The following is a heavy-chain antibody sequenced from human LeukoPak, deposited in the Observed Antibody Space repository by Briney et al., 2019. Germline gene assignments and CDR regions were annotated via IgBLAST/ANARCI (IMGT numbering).Heavy chain of an antibody. J-gene: IGHJ6*03. CDR2: IIPIFGTT. CDR1: GGTFSSYA. CDR3: ARDAWYYYDSSGYHQTYYYYYMDV. Sequence: SVKVSCKASGGTFSSYAISWVRQAPGQGLEWMGGIIPIFGTTNYAQKFQDRVTITADKSTSTAYMELSSLRSEDTAVYYCARDAWYYYDSSGYHQTYYYYYMDVWGKGTTVTISS. V-gene: IGHV1-69*06. D-gene: IGHD3-22*01.